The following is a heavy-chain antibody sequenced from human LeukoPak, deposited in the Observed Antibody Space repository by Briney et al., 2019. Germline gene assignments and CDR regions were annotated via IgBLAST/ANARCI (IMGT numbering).Heavy chain of an antibody. CDR3: ARDPGLVVGATHYFDY. Sequence: ASVKVSCKASGYTVTGYYMHWVRQAPGQGLEWMGWINPNSGGTNYAQKFQGRVTMTRDTSISTAYMELSRLRAEDTAVYYCARDPGLVVGATHYFDYWGQGTLVTVSS. V-gene: IGHV1-2*02. D-gene: IGHD1-26*01. CDR2: INPNSGGT. J-gene: IGHJ4*02. CDR1: GYTVTGYY.